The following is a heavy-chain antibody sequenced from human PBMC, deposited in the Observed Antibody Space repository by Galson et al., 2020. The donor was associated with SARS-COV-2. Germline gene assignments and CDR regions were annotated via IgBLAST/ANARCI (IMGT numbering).Heavy chain of an antibody. CDR1: GYTLTELS. V-gene: IGHV1-24*01. J-gene: IGHJ5*02. CDR3: ATSTPLTIFGVQNWFDP. Sequence: ASVKVSCKVSGYTLTELSMHWVRQAPGKGLEWMGGFDPEDGETIYAQTFQGRVTMTEDTSTDTAYMELSSLRSEDTAVYYCATSTPLTIFGVQNWFDPWGQGTLVTVSS. D-gene: IGHD3-3*01. CDR2: FDPEDGET.